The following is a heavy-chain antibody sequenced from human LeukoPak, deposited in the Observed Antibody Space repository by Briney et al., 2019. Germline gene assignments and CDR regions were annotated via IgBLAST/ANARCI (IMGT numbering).Heavy chain of an antibody. J-gene: IGHJ4*02. CDR1: GYTFTSYA. D-gene: IGHD1-26*01. CDR3: ARGGSYRLRDYYFDY. CDR2: INAGNGNT. V-gene: IGHV1-3*01. Sequence: ASVKVSCKASGYTFTSYAMHWVRQAPGQRLEWMGWINAGNGNTKYSQKFQGRVTITRDTSASTAYMELSSLRSEDTAVYYCARGGSYRLRDYYFDYWGQGTLVTVSS.